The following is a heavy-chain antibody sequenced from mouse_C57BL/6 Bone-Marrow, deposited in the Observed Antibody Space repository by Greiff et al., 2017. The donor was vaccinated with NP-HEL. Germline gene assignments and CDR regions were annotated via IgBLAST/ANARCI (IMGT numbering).Heavy chain of an antibody. V-gene: IGHV1-20*01. CDR3: ARGSYYGSNLDY. D-gene: IGHD1-1*01. CDR1: GYSFTGYF. Sequence: VQLQQSGPELVKPGDSVKISCKASGYSFTGYFMNWVMQSHGKSLEWIGRINPYNGDTFYNQKFKGKATLTVDKSSSTAHMELRSLTSEDSAVYYCARGSYYGSNLDYWGQGTTLTVSS. CDR2: INPYNGDT. J-gene: IGHJ2*01.